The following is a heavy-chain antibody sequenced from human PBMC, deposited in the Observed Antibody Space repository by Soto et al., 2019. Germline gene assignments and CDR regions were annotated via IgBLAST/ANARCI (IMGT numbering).Heavy chain of an antibody. Sequence: PSETPSLTCTVSGDSITSDGYYWRWIRQHPGKGLEWIAYIYYIGSTYYNPSLKSRVTISVDPSKNQFSLKLRSVTAADTAVYYCAREDTSMAFDPWGQGTLVTVSS. J-gene: IGHJ5*02. D-gene: IGHD5-18*01. CDR1: GDSITSDGYY. CDR3: AREDTSMAFDP. V-gene: IGHV4-31*03. CDR2: IYYIGST.